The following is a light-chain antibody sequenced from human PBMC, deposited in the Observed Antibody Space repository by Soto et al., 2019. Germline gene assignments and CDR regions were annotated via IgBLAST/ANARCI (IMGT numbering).Light chain of an antibody. Sequence: EIVMTQSPVTLSVSPGERATLSCRASQSVSSDLAWYQQKPGQAPRLLIYGAFIRATGVPVRFSGSGSGTEFTLTISSLQSEDSAVYYCQQYNNWPPITFGQGTRLEIK. J-gene: IGKJ5*01. CDR1: QSVSSD. CDR2: GAF. CDR3: QQYNNWPPIT. V-gene: IGKV3-15*01.